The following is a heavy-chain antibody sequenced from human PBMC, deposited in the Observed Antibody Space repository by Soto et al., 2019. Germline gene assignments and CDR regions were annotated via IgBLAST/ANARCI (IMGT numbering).Heavy chain of an antibody. V-gene: IGHV3-74*01. Sequence: EVQLVESGGGLVQPGGSLRLSCAASGFTFSTYWMHWVRQVPGKGLVWVSHINGDGSSTSYADSVRGRFSISRDNAKNTVDLQMNRLRADDTAVYYCARGTGGFDPWGQGTLVTVSS. CDR3: ARGTGGFDP. J-gene: IGHJ5*02. CDR1: GFTFSTYW. D-gene: IGHD2-15*01. CDR2: INGDGSST.